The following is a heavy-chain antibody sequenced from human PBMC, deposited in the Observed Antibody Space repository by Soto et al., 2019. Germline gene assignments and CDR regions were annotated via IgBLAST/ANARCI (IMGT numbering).Heavy chain of an antibody. CDR2: ISAYNGNT. J-gene: IGHJ4*02. CDR1: GYTFTSYG. D-gene: IGHD3-10*01. CDR3: ARVRYYYGSGSYYTFDY. Sequence: QVQLVQAGAEVKKPGASVKVSCKASGYTFTSYGISWVRQAPGQGLEWMGGISAYNGNTNDAQKLQGRVTMTTDTSTSTAYMELRSLRSDDTAVYYCARVRYYYGSGSYYTFDYWGQGTLVTVSS. V-gene: IGHV1-18*01.